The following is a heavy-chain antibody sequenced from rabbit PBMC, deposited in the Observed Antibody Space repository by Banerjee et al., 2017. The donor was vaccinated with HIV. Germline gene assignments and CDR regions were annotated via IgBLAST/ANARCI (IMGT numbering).Heavy chain of an antibody. CDR1: GFSFSSSYW. J-gene: IGHJ4*01. V-gene: IGHV1S45*01. Sequence: QEQLEESGGDLVKPEGSLTLTCTASGFSFSSSYWICWVRQAPGKGLEWVACIYAGSSGSTYYASWAKGRFTISKTSSTTVTLQMTSLTAADTATYFCARDYSLWGPGTLVTVS. CDR2: IYAGSSGST. D-gene: IGHD7-1*01. CDR3: ARDYSL.